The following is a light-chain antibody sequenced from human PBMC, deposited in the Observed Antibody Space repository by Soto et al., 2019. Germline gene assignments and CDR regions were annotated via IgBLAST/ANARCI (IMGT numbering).Light chain of an antibody. CDR1: QSISNW. J-gene: IGKJ1*01. CDR2: HAS. V-gene: IGKV1-5*01. CDR3: QQYNSYS. Sequence: IQLTQSPSTLPASVGDRVTLTCRASQSISNWLAWYQQKPGTAPKLLIYHASILETAVPSRFSGNGSGTELTLTIRSLQPGDFATYYCQQYNSYSFGQGSRVEIK.